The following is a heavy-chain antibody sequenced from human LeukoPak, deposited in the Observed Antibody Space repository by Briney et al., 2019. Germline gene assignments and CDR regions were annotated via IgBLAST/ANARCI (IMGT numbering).Heavy chain of an antibody. CDR2: INPNSGGT. J-gene: IGHJ6*02. V-gene: IGHV1-2*02. CDR1: GYTFTGYY. D-gene: IGHD3-3*01. CDR3: ATGWDFWSGYYVKGDYYYGMDV. Sequence: AASVTVSCTASGYTFTGYYMHWVRQAPGQGLAWMGWINPNSGGTNYAQKFQGRVTMTRDTSISTAYMELSRLRSEDTAVYYCATGWDFWSGYYVKGDYYYGMDVWGQGTTVTVSS.